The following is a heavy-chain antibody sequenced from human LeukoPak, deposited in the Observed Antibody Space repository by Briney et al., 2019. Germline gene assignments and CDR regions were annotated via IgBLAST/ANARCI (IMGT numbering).Heavy chain of an antibody. D-gene: IGHD3-3*01. CDR2: IRYDGSNK. CDR1: GFTFSSYG. CDR3: AKVASTIFGVAAPYYFDY. V-gene: IGHV3-30*02. Sequence: GSLRLSCAASGFTFSSYGMHWVRQAPGKGLEWVAFIRYDGSNKYYADSVKGRFTISRDNSKNTLYLQMNSLRAEDTAVYYCAKVASTIFGVAAPYYFDYWGQGTLVTVSS. J-gene: IGHJ4*02.